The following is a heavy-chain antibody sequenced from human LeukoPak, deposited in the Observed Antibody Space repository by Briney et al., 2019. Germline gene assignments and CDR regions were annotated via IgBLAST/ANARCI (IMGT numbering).Heavy chain of an antibody. Sequence: AGGSLRLSCAGSGFTFSDFWMTWVRQTPGKGLEWVANVKQDGSEKYYVDSVKGRFTISRDNAKNSLYLQMNSLRAEDTAVYYCAREDSSSWSRGLDYWGQGTLVTVSS. D-gene: IGHD6-13*01. J-gene: IGHJ4*02. V-gene: IGHV3-7*01. CDR1: GFTFSDFW. CDR2: VKQDGSEK. CDR3: AREDSSSWSRGLDY.